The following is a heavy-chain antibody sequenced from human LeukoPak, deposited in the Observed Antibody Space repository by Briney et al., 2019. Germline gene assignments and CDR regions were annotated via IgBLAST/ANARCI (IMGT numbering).Heavy chain of an antibody. D-gene: IGHD3-9*01. Sequence: GGSLRLSCAASGFIFTTYAMIWVRQAPGRGLEWVSTISGGGGSTFYADSVKGRFTISRDNSKNTLFLQMNSLRAEDTAVYYCARRIDWSHDYWGQGTLVTVSS. J-gene: IGHJ4*02. CDR1: GFIFTTYA. V-gene: IGHV3-23*01. CDR3: ARRIDWSHDY. CDR2: ISGGGGST.